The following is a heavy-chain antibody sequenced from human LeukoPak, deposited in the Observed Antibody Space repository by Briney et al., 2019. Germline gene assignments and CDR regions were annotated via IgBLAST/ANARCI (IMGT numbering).Heavy chain of an antibody. Sequence: SETLSLTCAVYGGSFSGYYGSWIRQPPGKGLEWIGEINHSGSTNYNPSLKSRVTISVDTSKNQFSLKLSSVTAADTAVYYCARDSPYSSGWYGAFDIWGQGTMVTVSS. CDR1: GGSFSGYY. D-gene: IGHD6-19*01. V-gene: IGHV4-34*01. CDR3: ARDSPYSSGWYGAFDI. CDR2: INHSGST. J-gene: IGHJ3*02.